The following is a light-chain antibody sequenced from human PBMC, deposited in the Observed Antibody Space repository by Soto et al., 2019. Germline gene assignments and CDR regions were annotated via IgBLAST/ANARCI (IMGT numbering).Light chain of an antibody. Sequence: EIVLTQSPGTLSLSPGERATLSCRASQSVSSSFLAWYQQKPGQAPRLLIYGASSRATGIPDRFSGSGSGTDFTLTISRLEPEDVAVYYCQQYNNWLWTFGQGTKVEIK. CDR3: QQYNNWLWT. CDR2: GAS. CDR1: QSVSSSF. V-gene: IGKV3-20*01. J-gene: IGKJ1*01.